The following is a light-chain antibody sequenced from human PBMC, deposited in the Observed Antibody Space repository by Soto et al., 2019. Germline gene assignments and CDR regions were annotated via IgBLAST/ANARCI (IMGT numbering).Light chain of an antibody. CDR2: AIS. CDR1: HTISSSY. Sequence: VLTQSPGTLSLSPGQRATLSCRASHTISSSYLACYQQKPCQAPRLLIYAISDRATGVPDRFRGSGSGTNFTLTIISLEPEDFALYVCHQYESSSRTFGKGTKVDIK. CDR3: HQYESSSRT. J-gene: IGKJ1*01. V-gene: IGKV3-20*01.